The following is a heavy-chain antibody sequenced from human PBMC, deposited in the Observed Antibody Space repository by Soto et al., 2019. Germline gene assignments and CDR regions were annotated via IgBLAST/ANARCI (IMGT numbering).Heavy chain of an antibody. D-gene: IGHD1-26*01. J-gene: IGHJ2*01. V-gene: IGHV3-23*01. CDR3: AKNRGAGSYSNWSFAV. CDR2: IHGDGDYT. Sequence: QVLESGGGLAQPGGSLRLSCAASGFTFSCCAMSWVRQAPGKGLEWVSTIHGDGDYTHDTDSVKGRFTISRDNSRNTLYLQRNSLRADDTAVYYCAKNRGAGSYSNWSFAVWGRGTLVTVSS. CDR1: GFTFSCCA.